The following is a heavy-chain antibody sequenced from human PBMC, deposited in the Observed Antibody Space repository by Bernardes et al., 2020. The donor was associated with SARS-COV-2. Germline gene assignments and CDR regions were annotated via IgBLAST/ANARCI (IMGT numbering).Heavy chain of an antibody. V-gene: IGHV3-7*01. D-gene: IGHD6-13*01. J-gene: IGHJ6*02. CDR2: IKQDGSEK. CDR3: ARDSAAAGTGSSYYYYGMDV. CDR1: GFTFSSYW. Sequence: GGSLRLSCAASGFTFSSYWMSWVRQAPGKGLEWVANIKQDGSEKYYVDSVKGRFTISRDNAKNSLYLKMNSLRAEDTAVYYCARDSAAAGTGSSYYYYGMDVWGQGTTVTVSS.